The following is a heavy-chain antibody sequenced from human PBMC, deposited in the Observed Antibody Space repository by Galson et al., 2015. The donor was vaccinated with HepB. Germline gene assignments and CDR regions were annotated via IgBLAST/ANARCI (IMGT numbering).Heavy chain of an antibody. Sequence: TCTVSGGSISSYYWSWIRQPPGKGLEWIGYIYYSGSTNYNPSLKSRVTISVDTSKNQFSLKLSSVTAADTAVYYCASICIAARRCHYMDVWGKGTTVTVSS. CDR2: IYYSGST. J-gene: IGHJ6*03. CDR1: GGSISSYY. D-gene: IGHD6-6*01. V-gene: IGHV4-59*01. CDR3: ASICIAARRCHYMDV.